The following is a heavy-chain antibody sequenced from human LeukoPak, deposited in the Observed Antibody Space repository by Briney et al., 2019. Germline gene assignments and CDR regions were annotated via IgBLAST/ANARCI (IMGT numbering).Heavy chain of an antibody. V-gene: IGHV3-7*01. D-gene: IGHD3-10*01. J-gene: IGHJ5*02. CDR3: ARERGSGSYHPFDP. CDR2: IMQDGTEK. CDR1: GFTFSSYW. Sequence: GGSLRLSCAASGFTFSSYWMSWVRQAPGKGLEWVANIMQDGTEKNYVDSVKGRFTISRDNAKNSLYLQMNSLRAEDTAVYCCARERGSGSYHPFDPWGQGTLATVSS.